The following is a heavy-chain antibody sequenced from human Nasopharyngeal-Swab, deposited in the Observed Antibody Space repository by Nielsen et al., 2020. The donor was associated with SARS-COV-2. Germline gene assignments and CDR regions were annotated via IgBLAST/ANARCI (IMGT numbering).Heavy chain of an antibody. CDR2: ISYDGSNK. Sequence: GSLRLSCAASGFTFSSSAMHWVRQAPGKGLEWVAVISYDGSNKYLADSVKGRFTISRDNSKNTLYLQMNSLRAEDTAVYYCASPPLDSSGYYYGFHYWGRGTLVTVSS. CDR3: ASPPLDSSGYYYGFHY. D-gene: IGHD3-22*01. J-gene: IGHJ4*02. CDR1: GFTFSSSA. V-gene: IGHV3-30-3*01.